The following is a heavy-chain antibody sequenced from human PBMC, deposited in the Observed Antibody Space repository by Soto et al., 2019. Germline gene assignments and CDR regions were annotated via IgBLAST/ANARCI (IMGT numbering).Heavy chain of an antibody. V-gene: IGHV3-48*03. CDR1: GFTFSSYE. CDR3: VRDGEATSGGSCYGLDY. Sequence: LRLSCAASGFTFSSYEMNWVRQAPGKGLEWVSYISSSGSTIYYADSVKGRFTISRDNAKNSLYLQMNSLRAEDTAVYYCVRDGEATSGGSCYGLDYRRQGP. CDR2: ISSSGSTI. D-gene: IGHD2-15*01. J-gene: IGHJ4*02.